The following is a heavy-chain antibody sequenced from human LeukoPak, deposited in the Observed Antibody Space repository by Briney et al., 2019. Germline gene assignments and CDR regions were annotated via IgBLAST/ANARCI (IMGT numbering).Heavy chain of an antibody. J-gene: IGHJ4*02. CDR1: GYTFTGYY. Sequence: ASVNVSCKASGYTFTGYYMHWVRQAPGQGLERMGWINPNSGGTNYAQKFQGRVTMTRDTSISTAYMELSRLRSDDTAVYYCARERTNWGSSHIGYWGQGTLVTVSS. V-gene: IGHV1-2*02. CDR3: ARERTNWGSSHIGY. CDR2: INPNSGGT. D-gene: IGHD7-27*01.